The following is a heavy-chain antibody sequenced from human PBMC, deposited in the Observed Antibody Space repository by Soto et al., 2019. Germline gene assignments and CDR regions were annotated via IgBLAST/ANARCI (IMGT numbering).Heavy chain of an antibody. V-gene: IGHV3-48*02. CDR1: GYTFSSYS. D-gene: IGHD2-15*01. CDR3: ARDRRYCSGCSCYSGYYYGMDV. J-gene: IGHJ6*02. Sequence: GGSLRLSCAASGYTFSSYSMNRVRQAPGKGLEWVSYISSSSSTIYYADSVKGRFTISRDNAKNSLYLQMNSLRDEDTAVYYCARDRRYCSGCSCYSGYYYGMDVWGQGTTVTVFS. CDR2: ISSSSSTI.